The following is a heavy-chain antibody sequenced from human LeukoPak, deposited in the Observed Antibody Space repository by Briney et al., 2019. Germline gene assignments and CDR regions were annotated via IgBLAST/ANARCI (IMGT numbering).Heavy chain of an antibody. CDR1: GYTFTGYY. Sequence: ASVKVSCKASGYTFTGYYMHWVRQAPGQGLEWMGWINPNSGGTNYAQKFQGRVTITRDTSISTAYMELSRLRSDDTAVYYCARVPALLLWFGEFDYWGQGTLVTVSS. J-gene: IGHJ4*02. CDR2: INPNSGGT. V-gene: IGHV1-2*02. D-gene: IGHD3-10*01. CDR3: ARVPALLLWFGEFDY.